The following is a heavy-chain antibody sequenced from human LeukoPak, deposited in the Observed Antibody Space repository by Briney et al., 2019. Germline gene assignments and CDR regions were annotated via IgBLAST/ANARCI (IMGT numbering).Heavy chain of an antibody. D-gene: IGHD4-17*01. CDR1: GFTFSNYG. J-gene: IGHJ4*02. V-gene: IGHV3-23*01. CDR2: ITGSGGST. Sequence: PGGTLRLSCAASGFTFSNYGLSWVRQAPGKGLEWVSGITGSGGSTYYADSVKGRFTISRDNSKNTLYLQMNSLRAEDTAVYYCAKDPVRDYGDYGVPRYFDYWGQGTLATVSS. CDR3: AKDPVRDYGDYGVPRYFDY.